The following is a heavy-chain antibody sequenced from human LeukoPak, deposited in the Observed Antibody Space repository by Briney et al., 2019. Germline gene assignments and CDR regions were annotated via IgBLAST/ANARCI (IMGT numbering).Heavy chain of an antibody. CDR1: GFTFSSYS. V-gene: IGHV3-21*01. CDR2: ISRITSYI. Sequence: GGSLRHSCAASGFTFSSYSMNWVRQAPGKGLQWVSSISRITSYIYYADSVKGRFTISRDNAKNSLYLQMNSLRAEDTAVYYCARDVYSSSSGIGYYFDFWGQGTLVTVSS. J-gene: IGHJ4*02. D-gene: IGHD6-6*01. CDR3: ARDVYSSSSGIGYYFDF.